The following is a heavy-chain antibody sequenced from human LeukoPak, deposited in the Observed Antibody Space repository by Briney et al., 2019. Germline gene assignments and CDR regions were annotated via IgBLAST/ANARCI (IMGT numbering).Heavy chain of an antibody. D-gene: IGHD2-2*01. CDR2: IYSGGST. CDR3: ARDRGYCSSTSCPILHCGMDV. CDR1: GFTVSSNY. Sequence: GGSLRLSCAASGFTVSSNYMSWVRQAPGKGLEWVSVIYSGGSTYYADSVKGRFTISRDNSKNTLYLQMNSLRAEDTAVYYCARDRGYCSSTSCPILHCGMDVWGQGTTVTVSS. V-gene: IGHV3-53*01. J-gene: IGHJ6*02.